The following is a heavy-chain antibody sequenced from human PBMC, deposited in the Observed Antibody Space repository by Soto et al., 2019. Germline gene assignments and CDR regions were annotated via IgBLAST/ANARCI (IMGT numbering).Heavy chain of an antibody. D-gene: IGHD6-13*01. Sequence: QVQLVQSGAEVKKPGSSVKVSCKASGGTVSSYDISWVRQAPGQGLEWMGGIIPIFGTANYAQKFQGRVTITADESTSTAYMELSSLRSEDTAVYYCARGYSSSWAYYFDYWGQGTLVTVSS. V-gene: IGHV1-69*12. J-gene: IGHJ4*02. CDR1: GGTVSSYD. CDR3: ARGYSSSWAYYFDY. CDR2: IIPIFGTA.